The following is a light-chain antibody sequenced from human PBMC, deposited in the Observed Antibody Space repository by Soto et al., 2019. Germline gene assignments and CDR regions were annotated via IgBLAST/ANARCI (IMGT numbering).Light chain of an antibody. CDR3: QQYYSTPPWT. CDR1: QSVLYSSNNKNY. V-gene: IGKV4-1*01. CDR2: WAS. Sequence: DIVMTQSPDSLAVSLGERATINCKSSQSVLYSSNNKNYLAWYQQKPGQPPKLLIYWASTRESGVPDRFSGSGSGTDFTLTRGAQQAEDVAVYYCQQYYSTPPWTFGQGTKVEIK. J-gene: IGKJ1*01.